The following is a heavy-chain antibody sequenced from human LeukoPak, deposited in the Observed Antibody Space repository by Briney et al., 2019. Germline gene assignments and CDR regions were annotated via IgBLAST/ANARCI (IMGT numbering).Heavy chain of an antibody. D-gene: IGHD6-19*01. CDR2: INSDGSST. CDR3: ARDPSSFSGSFDY. Sequence: GGSLRLSCVASGFTFSSYWMHWVRQAPEKGLVWVSRINSDGSSTSYADSVKGRFTISRDNAKNTLYLQMNSLRAEDTAVYYCARDPSSFSGSFDYWGQGILATVSS. J-gene: IGHJ4*02. V-gene: IGHV3-74*01. CDR1: GFTFSSYW.